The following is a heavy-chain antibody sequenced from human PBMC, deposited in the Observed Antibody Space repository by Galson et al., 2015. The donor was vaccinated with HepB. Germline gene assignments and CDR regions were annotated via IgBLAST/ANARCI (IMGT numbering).Heavy chain of an antibody. CDR1: GFTFSSYA. V-gene: IGHV3-23*01. D-gene: IGHD3-16*01. CDR2: ISYSGGIT. Sequence: SLRLSCAASGFTFSSYAMNWVRQAPGKGLEWVSGISYSGGITYYADSVKGRFTISRDNSKNTLHLQMNSLRAEDTAVYYCAKVMFGGSYCHFDYWGQGTLATVSS. CDR3: AKVMFGGSYCHFDY. J-gene: IGHJ4*02.